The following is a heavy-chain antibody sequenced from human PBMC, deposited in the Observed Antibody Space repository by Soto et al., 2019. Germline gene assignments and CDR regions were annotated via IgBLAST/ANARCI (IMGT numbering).Heavy chain of an antibody. J-gene: IGHJ4*02. CDR3: ARAEYYDILTGYSTFDY. Sequence: SETLSLTCTVSGGSISSGGYYCSWIRQHPGKGLERIGYIYYSGSTYYNPSLKSRVTISVDTSKNQFSLKLSSVTAADTAVYYCARAEYYDILTGYSTFDYWGQGTLVTVSS. V-gene: IGHV4-31*03. CDR2: IYYSGST. CDR1: GGSISSGGYY. D-gene: IGHD3-9*01.